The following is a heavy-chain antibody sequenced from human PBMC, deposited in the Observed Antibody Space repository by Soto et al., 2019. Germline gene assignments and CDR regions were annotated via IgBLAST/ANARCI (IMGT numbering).Heavy chain of an antibody. CDR1: GGSISSYY. V-gene: IGHV4-59*01. D-gene: IGHD6-13*01. Sequence: PSETLSLTCTVSGGSISSYYWSWIRQPPGKGLEWIGCIYYSGSTNYNPSLKSRVTISVDTSKNQFSLKLSSVTAADTAVYYCATTIAAAGILGSNYYYGMDVWGQGTTVTVSS. CDR2: IYYSGST. J-gene: IGHJ6*02. CDR3: ATTIAAAGILGSNYYYGMDV.